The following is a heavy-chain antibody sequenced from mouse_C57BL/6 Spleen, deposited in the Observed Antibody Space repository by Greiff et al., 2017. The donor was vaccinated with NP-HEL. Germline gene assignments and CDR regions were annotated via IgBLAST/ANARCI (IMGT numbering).Heavy chain of an antibody. CDR2: ISYDGSN. D-gene: IGHD1-1*01. CDR1: GYSITSGYY. V-gene: IGHV3-6*01. J-gene: IGHJ1*03. Sequence: EVQLQESGPGLVKPSQSLSLTCSVTGYSITSGYYWNWIRQFPGNKLEWMGYISYDGSNNYNPSLKNRISITRDTSKNQFFLKLNSVTTEDTATYYCARGPPYYYGSSYVENWYFDVWGTGTTVTVSS. CDR3: ARGPPYYYGSSYVENWYFDV.